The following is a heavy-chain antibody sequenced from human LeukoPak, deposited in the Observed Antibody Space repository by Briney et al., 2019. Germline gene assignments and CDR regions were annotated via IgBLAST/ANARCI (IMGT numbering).Heavy chain of an antibody. CDR3: ARVLISGGNPDY. Sequence: SQTLSLTCTVSGGSIISGAYYWSWIRQPPGKGLEWIGYIYYSGSTYYNPSLKSRLTMSVDTSKNQFSLKLSSVTAADTAVYYCARVLISGGNPDYWGQGTLVTVSS. V-gene: IGHV4-30-4*01. J-gene: IGHJ4*02. CDR2: IYYSGST. D-gene: IGHD4-23*01. CDR1: GGSIISGAYY.